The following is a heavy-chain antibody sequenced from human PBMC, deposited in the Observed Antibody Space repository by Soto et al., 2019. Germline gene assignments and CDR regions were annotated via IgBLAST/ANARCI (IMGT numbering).Heavy chain of an antibody. J-gene: IGHJ6*03. CDR1: GFTFSSYW. CDR2: IKQDGSEK. V-gene: IGHV3-7*01. Sequence: GGSLRLSCAASGFTFSSYWMSWVRQAPGKGLEWVANIKQDGSEKYYVDSVKGRFTISRDNAKNSLYLQMNSLRAEDTALYYCASSIAAAGTGWYYYYMDVWGKGTTVTVSS. CDR3: ASSIAAAGTGWYYYYMDV. D-gene: IGHD6-13*01.